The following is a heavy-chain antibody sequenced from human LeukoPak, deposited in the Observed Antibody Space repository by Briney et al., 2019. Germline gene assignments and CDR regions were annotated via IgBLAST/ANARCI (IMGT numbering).Heavy chain of an antibody. Sequence: GGSLRLSCAASGFTFSSYSMNWVRQAPGKGLEWVSYISSSSSTIYYADSVKGRFTISRDNAKNSLYLQMNSLRAEDTAVYYCARGSKWGGYYFDYWGQGTLVTVSS. J-gene: IGHJ4*02. V-gene: IGHV3-48*04. CDR2: ISSSSSTI. CDR3: ARGSKWGGYYFDY. D-gene: IGHD1-26*01. CDR1: GFTFSSYS.